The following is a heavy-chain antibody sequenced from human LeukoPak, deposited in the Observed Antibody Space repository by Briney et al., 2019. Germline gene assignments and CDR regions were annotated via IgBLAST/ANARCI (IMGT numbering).Heavy chain of an antibody. CDR3: ATGQRWLPFAY. CDR2: ISGSGGST. Sequence: GGSLRLSCAASGFTFSSYAMSWVRQAPGKGLEWVSAISGSGGSTYYADSVKGRFTISRDNSKNTLYLQMNSLRAEDTAVYYCATGQRWLPFAYWGQGTLVTVSS. J-gene: IGHJ4*02. V-gene: IGHV3-23*01. D-gene: IGHD5-24*01. CDR1: GFTFSSYA.